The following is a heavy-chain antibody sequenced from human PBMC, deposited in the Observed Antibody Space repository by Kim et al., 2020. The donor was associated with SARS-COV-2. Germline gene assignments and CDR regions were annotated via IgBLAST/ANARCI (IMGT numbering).Heavy chain of an antibody. D-gene: IGHD4-17*01. Sequence: SETLSLTCAVSGGSISSSNWWSWVRQPPGKGLEWIGEIYHSGSTNYNPSLKSRVTISVDKSKNQFSLKLSSVTAADTAVYYCASTPPGYGDYVGWFDPWGQGNLVTVSS. CDR2: IYHSGST. CDR1: GGSISSSNW. CDR3: ASTPPGYGDYVGWFDP. J-gene: IGHJ5*02. V-gene: IGHV4-4*02.